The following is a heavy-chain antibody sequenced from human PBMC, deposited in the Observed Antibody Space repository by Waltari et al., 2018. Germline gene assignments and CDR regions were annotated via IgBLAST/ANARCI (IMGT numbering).Heavy chain of an antibody. J-gene: IGHJ4*02. Sequence: EVQLVESGGGLVQPGGSLRLSCAASGFTFSSYWMSWVRQAPGKGLDWVANIDQDGSEKYYVDSVKGRFTISRDNARNSLYLQMNSLSAEDTAVYYCARDGHWLSGVGDCWGQGTLVTVSS. CDR1: GFTFSSYW. CDR3: ARDGHWLSGVGDC. V-gene: IGHV3-7*01. D-gene: IGHD7-27*01. CDR2: IDQDGSEK.